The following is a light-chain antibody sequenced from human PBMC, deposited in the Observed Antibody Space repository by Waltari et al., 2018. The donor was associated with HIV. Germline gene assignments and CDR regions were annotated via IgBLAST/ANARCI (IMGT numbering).Light chain of an antibody. V-gene: IGLV1-40*01. CDR3: QSYDSSLSGSV. CDR1: SPNIGAGYD. J-gene: IGLJ3*02. Sequence: QSVLTQPPSVSGAPGQRVTISCTGSSPNIGAGYDAHWYQQVPGTAPKLLIDGNNNRPSGVPDRFSGSKSGTSASLAITGLQAEDEADYYCQSYDSSLSGSVFGGGTKLTVL. CDR2: GNN.